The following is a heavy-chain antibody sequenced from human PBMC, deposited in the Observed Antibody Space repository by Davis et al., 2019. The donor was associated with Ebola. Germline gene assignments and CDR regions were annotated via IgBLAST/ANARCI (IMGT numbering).Heavy chain of an antibody. CDR3: ARGTRSSSWYMGGITLDY. J-gene: IGHJ4*02. CDR1: GGTFSSYA. Sequence: SVKVSCKASGGTFSSYAISWVRQAPGQGLDWMGGIIPVFGIPKYAQKFQGRVTITADESTSTAYMELTSLISEDTAVYYCARGTRSSSWYMGGITLDYWGQGTLVTVSS. CDR2: IIPVFGIP. D-gene: IGHD6-13*01. V-gene: IGHV1-69*13.